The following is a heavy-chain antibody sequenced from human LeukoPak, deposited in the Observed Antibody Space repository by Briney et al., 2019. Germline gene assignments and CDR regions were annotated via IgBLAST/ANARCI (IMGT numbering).Heavy chain of an antibody. CDR3: ARAFYCGSTSCFKMGYYGMDV. Sequence: GRSLRLSCAASGFTFSSYGMHWVRQAPGKGLEWVAVIWYDGSNKYYADSVKGRFTISRDNSKNTLYLQMNSLRAEDTAVYYCARAFYCGSTSCFKMGYYGMDVWGKGTTVTVSS. V-gene: IGHV3-33*01. CDR2: IWYDGSNK. CDR1: GFTFSSYG. D-gene: IGHD2-2*01. J-gene: IGHJ6*04.